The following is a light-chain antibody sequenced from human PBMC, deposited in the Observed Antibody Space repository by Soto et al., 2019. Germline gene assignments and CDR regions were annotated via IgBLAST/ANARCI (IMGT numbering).Light chain of an antibody. CDR2: GNI. CDR1: SPNIGAGYD. Sequence: QSVLTQPPSVSGAPGQRVTISCTGSSPNIGAGYDVHWYQQLPGTAPKVLIYGNINRPSGVPDRFSGSKSGTSASLAITGLQAEDEADYYCQSYDSSLSGFVVFGGGTKLTVL. CDR3: QSYDSSLSGFVV. V-gene: IGLV1-40*01. J-gene: IGLJ2*01.